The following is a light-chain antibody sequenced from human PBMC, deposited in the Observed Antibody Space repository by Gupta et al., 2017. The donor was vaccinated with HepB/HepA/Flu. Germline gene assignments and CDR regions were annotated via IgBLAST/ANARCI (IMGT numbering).Light chain of an antibody. J-gene: IGKJ2*01. Sequence: IQMSQYPSSLSASVGDRVTISCRASQSIRNYVVWYQQKPGKAPKLLIYTASSLQSGVPTRFSGSGSGTDFTLTISSLQPEDFASYYCQQRDSFPFTFGQGTKVEIK. CDR2: TAS. CDR1: QSIRNY. V-gene: IGKV1-39*01. CDR3: QQRDSFPFT.